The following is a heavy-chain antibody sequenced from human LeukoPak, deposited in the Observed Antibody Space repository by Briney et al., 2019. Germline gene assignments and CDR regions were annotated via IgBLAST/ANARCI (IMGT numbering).Heavy chain of an antibody. CDR1: GFAFSNYA. V-gene: IGHV3-23*01. CDR2: ISGRGGST. J-gene: IGHJ6*02. CDR3: AKEDAGLLDLVEGMDV. D-gene: IGHD3-3*01. Sequence: PGASLRPSCAASGFAFSNYAMSWVRQAPGKGLEWVSTISGRGGSTYYADSVKGRFTISRDDSKNTLYLQMNSLRAEDTAVYYCAKEDAGLLDLVEGMDVWGQGTTVTVSS.